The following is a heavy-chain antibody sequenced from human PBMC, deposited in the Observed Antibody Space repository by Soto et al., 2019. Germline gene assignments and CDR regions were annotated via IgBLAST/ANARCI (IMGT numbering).Heavy chain of an antibody. CDR2: IYYSGST. J-gene: IGHJ4*02. D-gene: IGHD1-20*01. CDR1: GGSISSYY. V-gene: IGHV4-59*01. Sequence: SETLSLTCTVSGGSISSYYWNWIRQPPGKGLEWIGYIYYSGSTNYNPSLKSRVTISVDTSKNQFSLKLSSVTAADTAVYYCAREKGITGLFDYWGQVTLVTVSS. CDR3: AREKGITGLFDY.